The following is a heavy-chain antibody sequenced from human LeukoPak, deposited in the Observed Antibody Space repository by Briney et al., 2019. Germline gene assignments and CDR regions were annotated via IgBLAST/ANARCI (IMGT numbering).Heavy chain of an antibody. Sequence: KPSQTLSLTCTVSGGSISSGGYYWSWIRQHPGKGLEWVGDIYYSGSTYYNPSLKSRVTMSVDTSKNQFSLKLSSVTAAETAVYYCARSRDYDFWSGPYNWFDPWGQGTLVTVSS. D-gene: IGHD3-3*01. J-gene: IGHJ5*02. CDR3: ARSRDYDFWSGPYNWFDP. CDR1: GGSISSGGYY. V-gene: IGHV4-31*03. CDR2: IYYSGST.